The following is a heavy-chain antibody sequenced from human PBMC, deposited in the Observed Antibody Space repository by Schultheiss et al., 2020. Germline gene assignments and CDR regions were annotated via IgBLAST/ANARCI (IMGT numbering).Heavy chain of an antibody. J-gene: IGHJ4*02. D-gene: IGHD6-19*01. V-gene: IGHV3-48*01. Sequence: GESLKISCAASGFTFSSYAMHWVRQAPGKGLEWVSYISSSSSTIYYADSVKGRFTISRDNAKNSLYLQMNSLRAEDTAVYYCARDGGRAVAPYYFDYWGQGTLVTVSS. CDR3: ARDGGRAVAPYYFDY. CDR1: GFTFSSYA. CDR2: ISSSSSTI.